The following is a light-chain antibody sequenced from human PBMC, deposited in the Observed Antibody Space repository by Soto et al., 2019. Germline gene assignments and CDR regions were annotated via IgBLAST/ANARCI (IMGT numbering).Light chain of an antibody. Sequence: QSVLTQPRSVSGSPGHSVTISCTGTSSDVGGYNFVSWYQHHPGKAPKLMIYDVTKRPSGVPDRFSGSKSGNTASLTISGLQAEDEADYYCCSYEGRYIYVFGSGTKVTVL. CDR3: CSYEGRYIYV. J-gene: IGLJ1*01. CDR2: DVT. V-gene: IGLV2-11*01. CDR1: SSDVGGYNF.